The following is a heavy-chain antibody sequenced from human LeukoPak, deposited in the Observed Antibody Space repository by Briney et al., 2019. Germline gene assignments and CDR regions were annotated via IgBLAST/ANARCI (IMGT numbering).Heavy chain of an antibody. V-gene: IGHV3-9*01. CDR1: GFTFDDYA. J-gene: IGHJ4*02. Sequence: GGSLRLSCAASGFTFDDYAMHWVRQAPGKGLEWVSGISWNSGSIGYADSVKGRFTISRDNAKNSLYLQMNSLRAEDTALYYCAKGALWFGELPSYFDYWGQGTLVTVSS. D-gene: IGHD3-10*01. CDR2: ISWNSGSI. CDR3: AKGALWFGELPSYFDY.